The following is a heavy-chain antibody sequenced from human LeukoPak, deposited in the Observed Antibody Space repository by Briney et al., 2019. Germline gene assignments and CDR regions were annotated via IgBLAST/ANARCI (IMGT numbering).Heavy chain of an antibody. D-gene: IGHD1-26*01. Sequence: ASVKVSCKASGYTFTSYGISWVRRAPGQGLEWMGWISAYNGNTNYAQKLQGRVTMTTDTSTSTAYMELRSLRSDDTAVYYCARTDTRYNWFDPWGQGTLVTVSS. CDR3: ARTDTRYNWFDP. J-gene: IGHJ5*02. CDR1: GYTFTSYG. V-gene: IGHV1-18*01. CDR2: ISAYNGNT.